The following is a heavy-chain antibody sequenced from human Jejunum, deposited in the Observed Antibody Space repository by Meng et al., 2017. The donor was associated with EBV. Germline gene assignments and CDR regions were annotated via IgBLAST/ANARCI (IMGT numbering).Heavy chain of an antibody. D-gene: IGHD1-26*01. J-gene: IGHJ4*02. CDR2: YYNSGST. Sequence: QLQLQESGPGRVKPSDPLSLTCTVSGGSISSSIYYWGWIRQPPGKGLEWIGTYYNSGSTYYNPSLKSRVTISVDTSKNQFSLKLISVTAADTAAYYCARQGPSGRTFDYWGQGTLVTVSS. V-gene: IGHV4-39*01. CDR3: ARQGPSGRTFDY. CDR1: GGSISSSIYY.